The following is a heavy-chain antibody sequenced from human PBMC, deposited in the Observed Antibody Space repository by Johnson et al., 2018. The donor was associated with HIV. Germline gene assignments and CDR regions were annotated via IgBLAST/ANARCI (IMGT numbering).Heavy chain of an antibody. CDR2: MWYDGSNK. CDR3: AKDPYSSGGNAFDI. D-gene: IGHD6-19*01. CDR1: GFTFSTYG. J-gene: IGHJ3*02. Sequence: QVQLVESGGGVVQPGRSLRLSCAASGFTFSTYGMHWVRQAPGKGLEWVAVMWYDGSNKYYADSVKGRFTISRDNSKNTLYLQMNSLRAEDTAVYYCAKDPYSSGGNAFDIWGQGTMVTVSS. V-gene: IGHV3-33*06.